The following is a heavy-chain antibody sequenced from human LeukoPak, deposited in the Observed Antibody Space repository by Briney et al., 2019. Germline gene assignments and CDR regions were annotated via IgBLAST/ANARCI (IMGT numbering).Heavy chain of an antibody. J-gene: IGHJ3*02. Sequence: ASVKVSCKASGSTFTGYYMHWVRQAPGQGLEWMGWINPNSGDTNYARKFQGRVTMTRDTSISTAYMELSRLRSDDTAVYYCARDHTGSYWGAFDIWGQGTMVTVSS. CDR1: GSTFTGYY. D-gene: IGHD1-26*01. CDR2: INPNSGDT. V-gene: IGHV1-2*02. CDR3: ARDHTGSYWGAFDI.